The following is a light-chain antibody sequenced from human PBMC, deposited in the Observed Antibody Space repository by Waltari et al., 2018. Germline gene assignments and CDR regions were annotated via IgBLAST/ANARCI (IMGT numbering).Light chain of an antibody. CDR3: QQTYSTPPVT. CDR2: AAS. J-gene: IGKJ4*01. V-gene: IGKV1-39*01. Sequence: DIKMTQSPPSLSASVGDRVTITCRASQSISTYLNWYQQKPGKAPKLLIYAASRLQSGVPSRFSGSGSGTDFTLTITSLQPEDFATYYCQQTYSTPPVTFGGGTKVEIK. CDR1: QSISTY.